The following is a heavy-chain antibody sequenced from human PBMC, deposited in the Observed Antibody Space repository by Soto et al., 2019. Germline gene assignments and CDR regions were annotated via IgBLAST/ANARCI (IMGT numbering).Heavy chain of an antibody. D-gene: IGHD3-22*01. CDR1: GYTFTSYG. Sequence: QVQLVQSGAEVKKPGASVKVSCKASGYTFTSYGINWVRQAPGQGLEWLGWINPYGGYTNYAQIHQGRGYRTTDATTKKAYMELRSLRTDDTATYYRARSGYYESSGADKFHYYGMNGWGQGTTVTVSS. J-gene: IGHJ6*02. V-gene: IGHV1-18*01. CDR2: INPYGGYT. CDR3: ARSGYYESSGADKFHYYGMNG.